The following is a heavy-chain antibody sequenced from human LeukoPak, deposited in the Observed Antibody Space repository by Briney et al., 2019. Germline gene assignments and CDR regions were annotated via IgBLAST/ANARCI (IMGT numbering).Heavy chain of an antibody. J-gene: IGHJ4*02. Sequence: ASVKVSCKASGGTFSSYAISWVRQAPGQGLEWMGWISAYNGNTNYAQKLQGRVTMTTDTSTSTAYMELRSLRSDDTAVYYCARDSSIAVAGMVDYWGQGTLVTVSS. V-gene: IGHV1-18*01. CDR3: ARDSSIAVAGMVDY. D-gene: IGHD6-19*01. CDR2: ISAYNGNT. CDR1: GGTFSSYA.